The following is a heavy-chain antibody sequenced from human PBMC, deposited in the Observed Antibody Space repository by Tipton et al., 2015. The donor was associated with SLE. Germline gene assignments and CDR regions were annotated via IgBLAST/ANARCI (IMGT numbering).Heavy chain of an antibody. J-gene: IGHJ4*02. D-gene: IGHD1-26*01. Sequence: TLSLTCTVSGGSISSYYWSWIRQPPGKGLEWIGYIYYSGSTNYNPSLKSRVTISVDTSKNQFSLKLSSVTAADTAVYYCARHRSRIVGATVDYWGQGTLVTVSS. V-gene: IGHV4-59*08. CDR1: GGSISSYY. CDR3: ARHRSRIVGATVDY. CDR2: IYYSGST.